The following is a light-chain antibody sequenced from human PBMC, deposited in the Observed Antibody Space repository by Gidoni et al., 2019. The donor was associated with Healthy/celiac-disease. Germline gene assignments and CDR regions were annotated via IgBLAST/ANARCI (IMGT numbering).Light chain of an antibody. Sequence: QSALNQPASVSGSPGQSITIACTGTISDVGGYNYVSRYQQHPGKAPKLRIYEVSNRPSGVSNRFSASKSVNTASLTISGLQAEDESDYYCSSYTSSSTLFFCGGTKLTVL. V-gene: IGLV2-14*01. CDR2: EVS. CDR1: ISDVGGYNY. J-gene: IGLJ2*01. CDR3: SSYTSSSTLF.